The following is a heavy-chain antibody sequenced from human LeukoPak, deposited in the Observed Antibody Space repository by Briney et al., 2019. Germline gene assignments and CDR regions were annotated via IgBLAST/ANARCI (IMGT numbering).Heavy chain of an antibody. D-gene: IGHD3-22*01. V-gene: IGHV4-39*07. CDR2: IYYSGST. CDR3: ARANYYDSSGLRFDY. J-gene: IGHJ4*02. CDR1: GGSISSSSYY. Sequence: SETLSLTCTVSGGSISSSSYYWGWIRQPPGKGLEWIGSIYYSGSTYYNPSLKSRVTISVDTSKNQFSLKLSSVTAADTAVYYCARANYYDSSGLRFDYWGQGTLVTVSS.